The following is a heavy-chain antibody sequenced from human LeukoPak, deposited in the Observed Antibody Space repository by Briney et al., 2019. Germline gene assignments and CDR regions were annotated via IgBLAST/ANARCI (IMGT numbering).Heavy chain of an antibody. V-gene: IGHV3-48*02. CDR1: XFTFSSYS. J-gene: IGHJ4*02. CDR2: ISSSSSTI. D-gene: IGHD6-13*01. CDR3: ARRIAAAGTGPFDY. Sequence: QPGGSLRLSCGASXFTFSSYSMSWVRQAPGKGLEWVSYISSSSSTIYYADSVKGRFTISRDNAKNSLYLQMNSLRDEDTAVYYCARRIAAAGTGPFDYWGQGTLVTVSS.